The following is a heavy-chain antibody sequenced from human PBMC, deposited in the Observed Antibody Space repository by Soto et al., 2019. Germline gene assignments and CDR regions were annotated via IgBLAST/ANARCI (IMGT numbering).Heavy chain of an antibody. D-gene: IGHD2-2*01. CDR3: ARETRGVVPEYYYYYGMDV. J-gene: IGHJ6*02. V-gene: IGHV1-69*06. CDR1: GGTFSSYA. CDR2: IIPIFGAA. Sequence: SVKVSCKASGGTFSSYAISWVRQAPGQGLKWMGGIIPIFGAANYAQKFQGRVTITADKSTSTAYMELSSLRSEDTAVYYCARETRGVVPEYYYYYGMDVWGQGTTVTVSS.